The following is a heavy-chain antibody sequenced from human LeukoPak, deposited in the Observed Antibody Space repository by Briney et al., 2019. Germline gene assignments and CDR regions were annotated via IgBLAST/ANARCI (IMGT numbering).Heavy chain of an antibody. CDR3: AKAMVVAAMWDY. CDR1: GFTFSSYG. D-gene: IGHD2-15*01. V-gene: IGHV3-30*18. CDR2: ISYDGSNK. Sequence: GGSLRLSCAASGFTFSSYGMHWVRQAPGKGLEWVAVISYDGSNKYYADSVKGRFTISRDNSKNTLYLQMNSLRAEDTAVYYCAKAMVVAAMWDYWGQGTLVTVSS. J-gene: IGHJ4*02.